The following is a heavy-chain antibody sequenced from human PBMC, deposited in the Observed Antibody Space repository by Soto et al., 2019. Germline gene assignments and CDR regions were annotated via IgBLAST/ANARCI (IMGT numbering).Heavy chain of an antibody. V-gene: IGHV4-59*01. Sequence: SETLSLTCTVSGGSISSYYWSWIRQPPGKGLEWIGYIYYSGSTNYNPSLKSRVTISVDTSKSQFSLKLSSVTAADTAVYYCAAQRDSSGWYSWFDPWGQGTLVTAPQ. J-gene: IGHJ5*02. CDR2: IYYSGST. D-gene: IGHD6-19*01. CDR1: GGSISSYY. CDR3: AAQRDSSGWYSWFDP.